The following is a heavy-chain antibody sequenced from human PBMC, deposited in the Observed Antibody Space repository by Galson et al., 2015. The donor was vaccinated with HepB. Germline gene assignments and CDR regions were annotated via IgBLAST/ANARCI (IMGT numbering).Heavy chain of an antibody. J-gene: IGHJ4*02. D-gene: IGHD3-3*01. CDR2: VSYDGSNK. CDR1: GFTFSSYA. Sequence: SLRLSCAASGFTFSSYALHWVRQAPGKGLEWVAVVSYDGSNKYYADSVKGRFTISRDNSKNTLYLQMNSLRAEDTAVYYCARDLGGHDFWRGYYRVGFDYWGQGTLVTVSS. V-gene: IGHV3-30-3*01. CDR3: ARDLGGHDFWRGYYRVGFDY.